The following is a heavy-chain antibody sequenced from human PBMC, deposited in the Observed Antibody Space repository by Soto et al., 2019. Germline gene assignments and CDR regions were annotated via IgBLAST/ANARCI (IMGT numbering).Heavy chain of an antibody. D-gene: IGHD2-15*01. CDR1: DYPLTAS. CDR2: INPNSGGT. CDR3: ARAATSHYYYYMDV. V-gene: IGHV1-2*04. J-gene: IGHJ6*03. Sequence: GASVRAPCRLLDYPLTASIMHGFRRAPGQGLEWMGWINPNSGGTNYAQKFQGWVTMTRDTSISTAYMELSGLRSDDTAVYYCARAATSHYYYYMDVWGKGTTVTVSS.